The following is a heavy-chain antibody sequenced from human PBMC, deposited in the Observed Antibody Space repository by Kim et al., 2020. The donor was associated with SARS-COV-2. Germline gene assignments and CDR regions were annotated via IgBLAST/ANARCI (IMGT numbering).Heavy chain of an antibody. V-gene: IGHV3-9*01. J-gene: IGHJ6*02. Sequence: YAGSVTGRFTISRDNAKNSLYLQMNSLRSEDTALYYCANGGGLDYYYGMDVWGQGTTVTVSS. CDR3: ANGGGLDYYYGMDV. D-gene: IGHD6-19*01.